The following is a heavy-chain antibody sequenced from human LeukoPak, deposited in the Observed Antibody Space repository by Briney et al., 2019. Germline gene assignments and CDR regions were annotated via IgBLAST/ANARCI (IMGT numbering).Heavy chain of an antibody. D-gene: IGHD5-18*01. J-gene: IGHJ4*02. V-gene: IGHV4-59*01. CDR2: IYYSGST. CDR3: ARAHEDTAMT. CDR1: VGSFSSYY. Sequence: SETLSLTCTVSVGSFSSYYWSWFRQPPGKGLEWIGYIYYSGSTNYNPSLKSRVTISVDTSKNQFSLKLSSVTAADTAVYYCARAHEDTAMTRGQGTLVTVSS.